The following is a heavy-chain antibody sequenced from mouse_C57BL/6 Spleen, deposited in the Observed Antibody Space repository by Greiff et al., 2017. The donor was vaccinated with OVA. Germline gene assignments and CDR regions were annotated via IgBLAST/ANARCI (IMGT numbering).Heavy chain of an antibody. CDR1: GYAFSSYW. CDR2: IYPGDGDT. V-gene: IGHV1-80*01. D-gene: IGHD1-1*01. CDR3: ARDYYGSREDYFDY. J-gene: IGHJ2*01. Sequence: QVQLQQSGAELVKPGASVKISCKASGYAFSSYWMNWVKQRPGKGLEWIGQIYPGDGDTNYNGKFKGKATLTADKSSSTAYMQLSSLTSEDSAVYVCARDYYGSREDYFDYWGQGTTLTVSS.